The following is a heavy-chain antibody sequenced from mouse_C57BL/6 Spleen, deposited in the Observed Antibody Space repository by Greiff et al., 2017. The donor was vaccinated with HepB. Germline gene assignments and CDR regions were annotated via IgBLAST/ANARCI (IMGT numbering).Heavy chain of an antibody. V-gene: IGHV1-81*01. Sequence: QVQLKQSGAELARPGASVKLSCKASGYTFTSYGISWVKQRTGQGLEWIGEIYPRSGNTYYNEKFKGKATLTADKSSSTAYMELRSLTSEDSAVYFCARITTVVARGGYFDYWGQGTTLTVSS. CDR3: ARITTVVARGGYFDY. CDR1: GYTFTSYG. CDR2: IYPRSGNT. D-gene: IGHD1-1*01. J-gene: IGHJ2*01.